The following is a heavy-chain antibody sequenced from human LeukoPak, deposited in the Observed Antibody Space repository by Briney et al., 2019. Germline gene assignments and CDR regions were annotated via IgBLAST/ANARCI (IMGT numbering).Heavy chain of an antibody. CDR3: ARGYSGYRDAFHI. D-gene: IGHD1-26*01. V-gene: IGHV1-69*13. CDR1: GGTISSYA. Sequence: GASVKVSCKASGGTISSYAIMWVRQDPGQGLEWMGGIIPMFDTADYAQKFQGRVTFTADESTNTAYMELSSLRSEDTAVYYCARGYSGYRDAFHIWGQGTMVTVSS. J-gene: IGHJ3*02. CDR2: IIPMFDTA.